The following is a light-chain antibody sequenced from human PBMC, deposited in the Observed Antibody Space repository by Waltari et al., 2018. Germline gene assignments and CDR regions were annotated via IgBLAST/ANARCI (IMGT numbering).Light chain of an antibody. CDR3: QVWDSTSDHVV. CDR2: DDS. CDR1: NIGSKS. V-gene: IGLV3-21*02. Sequence: SYVLTQPPSVSVAPGETARITCGGNNIGSKSVHWYQQKPGQAPVLVGYDDSDRPSGSPERFSGSHSGNTATLTISRVEAGDEADYYCQVWDSTSDHVVFGGGTKLTVL. J-gene: IGLJ2*01.